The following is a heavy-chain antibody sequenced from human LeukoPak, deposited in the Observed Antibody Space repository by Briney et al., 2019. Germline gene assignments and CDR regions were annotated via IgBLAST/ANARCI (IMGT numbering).Heavy chain of an antibody. Sequence: PSETLSLTCTVSGYSISSGYYWGWILQPPGKGLEWIGYIYYSGSTNYNPSLKSRVIISVDTSKNQFSLNLNSVTAADTAVYFCARHSWVNGYFDFWGQGTLVTVSS. CDR3: ARHSWVNGYFDF. D-gene: IGHD2-15*01. J-gene: IGHJ4*02. V-gene: IGHV4-38-2*02. CDR2: IYYSGST. CDR1: GYSISSGYY.